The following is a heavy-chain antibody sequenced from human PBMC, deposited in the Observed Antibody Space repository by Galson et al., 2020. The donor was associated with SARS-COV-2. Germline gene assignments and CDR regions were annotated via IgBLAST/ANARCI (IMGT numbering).Heavy chain of an antibody. V-gene: IGHV1-24*01. D-gene: IGHD3-10*01. Sequence: GESLKISCKVSGYTLTELSMHWVRQAPGKGLEWMGGFDPEDGETIYAQKFQGRVTMTEDTSTDTAYMELSSLRSEDTAVYYCATDRKVRKYYYDYGMDVWGQGTTVTVSS. CDR3: ATDRKVRKYYYDYGMDV. CDR1: GYTLTELS. CDR2: FDPEDGET. J-gene: IGHJ6*02.